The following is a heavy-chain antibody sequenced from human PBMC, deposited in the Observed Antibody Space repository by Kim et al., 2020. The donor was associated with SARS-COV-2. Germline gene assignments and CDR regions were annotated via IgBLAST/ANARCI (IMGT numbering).Heavy chain of an antibody. CDR3: ARGVVAANY. V-gene: IGHV3-23*03. J-gene: IGHJ4*02. CDR2: SST. Sequence: SSTYYADSVKGRFTISRDNSKNTLYLQMNSLRAEDTAVYYCARGVVAANYWGQGTLVTVSS. D-gene: IGHD2-15*01.